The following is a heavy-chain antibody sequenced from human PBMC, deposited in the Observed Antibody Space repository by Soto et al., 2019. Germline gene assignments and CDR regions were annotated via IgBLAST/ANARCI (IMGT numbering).Heavy chain of an antibody. CDR3: ARDKITGLFDY. V-gene: IGHV4-59*01. CDR1: GGSISSYY. D-gene: IGHD2-8*02. J-gene: IGHJ4*02. CDR2: IYYSGST. Sequence: SETLSLTCTVSGGSISSYYWSWIRQSPGKGLEWIGYIYYSGSTNYNPSLKSRVIISVDMSKNQFSLKLSSVTAADTAVYYCARDKITGLFDYWGQGTLVTVSS.